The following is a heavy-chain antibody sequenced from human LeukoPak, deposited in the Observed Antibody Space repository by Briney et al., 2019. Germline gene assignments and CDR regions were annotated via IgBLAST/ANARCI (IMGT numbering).Heavy chain of an antibody. CDR1: GFTFSSYA. D-gene: IGHD2-2*02. J-gene: IGHJ4*02. Sequence: GGSLRLSCAASGFTFSSYATSWVRQAPEKGLEWVSAISGSGGSTYYADSVKGRFTISRDNSKNTLYLQMNSLRAEDTAVYYCAKSYDPSPDIVVVPAAIAVDYWGQGTLVTVSS. CDR3: AKSYDPSPDIVVVPAAIAVDY. V-gene: IGHV3-23*01. CDR2: ISGSGGST.